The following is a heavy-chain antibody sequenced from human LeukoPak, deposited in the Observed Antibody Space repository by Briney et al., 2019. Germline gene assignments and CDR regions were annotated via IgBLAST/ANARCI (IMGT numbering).Heavy chain of an antibody. J-gene: IGHJ4*02. D-gene: IGHD6-13*01. Sequence: KPGGSLRLSCAASGFTFSSYSMNWVRQAPGKGLEWVSSISSSSSYIYYADSVKGRFTISGDNAKNSLYLQMNSLRAEDTAVYYCARGYSSSWLVPFDYWGQGTLVTVSS. CDR2: ISSSSSYI. CDR1: GFTFSSYS. CDR3: ARGYSSSWLVPFDY. V-gene: IGHV3-21*01.